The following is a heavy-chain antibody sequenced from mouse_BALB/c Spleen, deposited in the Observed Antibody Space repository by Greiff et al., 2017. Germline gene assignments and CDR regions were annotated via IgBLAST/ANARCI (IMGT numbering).Heavy chain of an antibody. V-gene: IGHV3-2*02. CDR2: ISYSGST. CDR3: ARRDDDDGTTGAMDY. J-gene: IGHJ4*01. D-gene: IGHD2-4*01. Sequence: DVKLQESGPGLVKPSQSLSLTCTVTGYSITSDYAWNWIRQFPGNKLEWMGYISYSGSTSYNPSLKSRISITRDTSKNQFFLQLNSVTTEDTATYYCARRDDDDGTTGAMDYWGQGTSVTVSS. CDR1: GYSITSDYA.